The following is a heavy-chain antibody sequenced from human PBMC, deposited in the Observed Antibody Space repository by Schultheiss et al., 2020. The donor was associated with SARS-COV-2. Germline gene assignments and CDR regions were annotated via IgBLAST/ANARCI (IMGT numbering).Heavy chain of an antibody. D-gene: IGHD5-24*01. CDR1: GGSISSSNW. J-gene: IGHJ6*02. CDR2: INHSGST. Sequence: SQTLSLTCAVSGGSISSSNWWSWVRQPPGKGLEWIGEINHSGSTNYNPSLKSRVTMSVDTSKNQFSLNLTAVTAADTAVYYCARRQFYYYGMDVWGQGTTVTVSS. CDR3: ARRQFYYYGMDV. V-gene: IGHV4-4*02.